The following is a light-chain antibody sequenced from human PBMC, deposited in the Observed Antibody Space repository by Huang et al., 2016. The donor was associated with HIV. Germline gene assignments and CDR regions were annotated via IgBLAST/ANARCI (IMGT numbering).Light chain of an antibody. CDR1: QSVNSD. CDR2: GAS. CDR3: QQYNDWPPLT. Sequence: EIEMTQSPAILSVSPGERATLSCRASQSVNSDLAWYLQKPGQAPRLLIYGASTRAIGSPAKFNGTGSGTEFSLSSSNLQSDDFGVYYCQQYNDWPPLTFGGGTKVEI. V-gene: IGKV3-15*01. J-gene: IGKJ4*01.